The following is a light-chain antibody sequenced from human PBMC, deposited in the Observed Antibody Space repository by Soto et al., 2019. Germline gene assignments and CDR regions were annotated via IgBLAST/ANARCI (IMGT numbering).Light chain of an antibody. Sequence: EIVLTQSPGTLSLSPGERGTLSCRASQSVSSSYLAWYQQKPGQAPRLLIYDASNRATGIPARFSGSGSGTDFTITIRSLEPEYFAVYYCQQRSTWWTFGQGTKVEIK. CDR1: QSVSSSY. CDR2: DAS. V-gene: IGKV3D-20*02. J-gene: IGKJ1*01. CDR3: QQRSTWWT.